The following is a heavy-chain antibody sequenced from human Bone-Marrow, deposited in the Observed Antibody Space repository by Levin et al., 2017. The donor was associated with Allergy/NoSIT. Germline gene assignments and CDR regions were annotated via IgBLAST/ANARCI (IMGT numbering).Heavy chain of an antibody. J-gene: IGHJ3*02. CDR1: GFTFSEYY. CDR2: STGTGSYT. V-gene: IGHV3-11*05. CDR3: ARGLEEGLRVSEAFDI. D-gene: IGHD4-17*01. Sequence: SGGSLRLSCAASGFTFSEYYMTWIRQAPGKGLEWVSYSTGTGSYTNYADSVKGRFTISTDRAKNSLNLQMNSLRVEDTAVYYCARGLEEGLRVSEAFDIWGQGTMVTVS.